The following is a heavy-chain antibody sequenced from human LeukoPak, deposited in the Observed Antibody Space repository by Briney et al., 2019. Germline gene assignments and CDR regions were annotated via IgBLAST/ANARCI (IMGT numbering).Heavy chain of an antibody. J-gene: IGHJ4*02. D-gene: IGHD3-16*01. Sequence: GASVKVSCTASGYTFSNYWIQWFRQAPGQGLEWMGWISPKNGNVDYAMNLQGRVALTRDTSTTTVYLELSSLTSDDTAVYYCARDDPHQRFVYWGQGTQVTVSS. V-gene: IGHV1-2*02. CDR2: ISPKNGNV. CDR3: ARDDPHQRFVY. CDR1: GYTFSNYW.